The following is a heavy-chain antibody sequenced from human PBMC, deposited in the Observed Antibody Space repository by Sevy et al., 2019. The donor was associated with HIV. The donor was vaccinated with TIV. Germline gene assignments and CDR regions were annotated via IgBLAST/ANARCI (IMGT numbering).Heavy chain of an antibody. CDR3: ARGVIALYYYGMDV. Sequence: GGSLRLSCAASGFTFSSYSMNWVRQAPGKGLEWVSYISSSSSTIYYADSVKGRFTISRDNAKNSLYLQMNSLRDDDTAVYYCARGVIALYYYGMDVWGQGTTVTVSS. D-gene: IGHD2-15*01. V-gene: IGHV3-48*02. CDR2: ISSSSSTI. CDR1: GFTFSSYS. J-gene: IGHJ6*02.